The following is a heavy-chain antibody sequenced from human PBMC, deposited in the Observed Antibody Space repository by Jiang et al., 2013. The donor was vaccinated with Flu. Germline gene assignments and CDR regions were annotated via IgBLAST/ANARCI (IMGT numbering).Heavy chain of an antibody. CDR2: IRNKLYRGTT. V-gene: IGHV3-49*03. D-gene: IGHD2-2*01. CDR3: TRDLVRDIILIPATYFDF. Sequence: QLVESGEGLVQPGRVPRDSPCTASGFTFGDYAVSWLRPGSREGGVEWVGFIRNKLYRGTTDYAASVKGRFTISRDDSKSIAYLQMSSLKTEDTAVYYCTRDLVRDIILIPATYFDFWGQGALVTVSS. CDR1: GFTFGDYA. J-gene: IGHJ4*02.